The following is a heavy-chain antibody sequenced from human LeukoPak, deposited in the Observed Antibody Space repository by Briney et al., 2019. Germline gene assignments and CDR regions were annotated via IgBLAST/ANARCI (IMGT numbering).Heavy chain of an antibody. CDR3: AKAPVTSCRGAYCYPFDS. J-gene: IGHJ4*02. CDR1: GFTLSTYA. CDR2: TSSSDAGT. Sequence: GGSLRLSCTASGFTLSTYAMSWVRQTPGKGLEWVAATSSSDAGTYHADSVRGRFTISRDNSKNTLYLQMNSLRAEDAAVYFCAKAPVTSCRGAYCYPFDSWGQGTLVTVSS. V-gene: IGHV3-23*01. D-gene: IGHD2-21*01.